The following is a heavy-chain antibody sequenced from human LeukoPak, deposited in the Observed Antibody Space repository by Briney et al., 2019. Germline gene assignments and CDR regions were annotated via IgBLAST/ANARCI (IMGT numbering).Heavy chain of an antibody. CDR3: TSVHDSSAYYHSGIDY. CDR1: GFNFGDYA. D-gene: IGHD3-22*01. Sequence: GGSLRLSCTTSGFNFGDYAMSWVRQAPGKGLEWVGFIRSKAYRGATGDAASVKGRVTISRDDSKSIAYLYMNSLKTEDTAVYYCTSVHDSSAYYHSGIDYWGQGTLVTVSS. V-gene: IGHV3-49*04. CDR2: IRSKAYRGAT. J-gene: IGHJ4*02.